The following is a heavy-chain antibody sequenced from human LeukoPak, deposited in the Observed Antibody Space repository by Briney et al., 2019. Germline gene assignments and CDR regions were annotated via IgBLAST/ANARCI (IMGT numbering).Heavy chain of an antibody. CDR2: ISSSSSTI. Sequence: GGSLRLSCAASGFTFSSYSMNWVRQAPGKGLEWLSYISSSSSTIYYADSVKGRFTISRDNSKNTLYLQMNSLRAEDTAVYYCAKGTLDIVVVPAAPKVYYFDYWGQGTLVTVSS. CDR3: AKGTLDIVVVPAAPKVYYFDY. V-gene: IGHV3-48*01. J-gene: IGHJ4*02. D-gene: IGHD2-2*01. CDR1: GFTFSSYS.